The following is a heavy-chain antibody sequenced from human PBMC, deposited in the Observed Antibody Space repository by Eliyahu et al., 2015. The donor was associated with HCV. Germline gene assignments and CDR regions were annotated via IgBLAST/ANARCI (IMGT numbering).Heavy chain of an antibody. J-gene: IGHJ6*02. CDR3: ARGEGLYAYYYGMDV. CDR1: GFTVXSNY. V-gene: IGHV3-53*02. Sequence: EVQLVETGGGLIQPGGSLRLSCAASGFTVXSNYMSWVRQAPGKGLEWVSVIYXGGSTYYADSVKGRFTISRDNSKNTLYLQMNSLRAEDTAVYYCARGEGLYAYYYGMDVWGQGTTVTVSS. D-gene: IGHD5/OR15-5a*01. CDR2: IYXGGST.